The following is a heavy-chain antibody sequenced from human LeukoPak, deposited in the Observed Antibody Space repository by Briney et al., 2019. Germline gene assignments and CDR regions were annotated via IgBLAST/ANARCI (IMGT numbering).Heavy chain of an antibody. V-gene: IGHV4-4*02. CDR2: IYHSGST. CDR3: AKSGYNRFDY. CDR1: GGSISSSNW. Sequence: SETLSLTCAVSGGSISSSNWWSWVRQPPGKGLEWIGEIYHSGSTNYNPSLKSRVTISVDTSKNQFSLKLSSVTAADTAVYYCAKSGYNRFDYWGQGTLVTVSS. J-gene: IGHJ4*02. D-gene: IGHD5-24*01.